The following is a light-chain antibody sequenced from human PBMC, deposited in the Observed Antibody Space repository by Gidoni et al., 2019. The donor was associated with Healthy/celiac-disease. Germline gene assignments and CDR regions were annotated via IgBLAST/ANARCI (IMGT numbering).Light chain of an antibody. J-gene: IGKJ2*04. Sequence: DLVMTQSPDSLAVSLGERATINCKSSQSVLYSSNNKNYLAWYQQKPGQPPKLLIYWASTRESGVPDRFSGSGSGTDFTLTISSLQAEDVAVYYCQQYYSTLMCSFXXXTKLEIK. V-gene: IGKV4-1*01. CDR1: QSVLYSSNNKNY. CDR3: QQYYSTLMCS. CDR2: WAS.